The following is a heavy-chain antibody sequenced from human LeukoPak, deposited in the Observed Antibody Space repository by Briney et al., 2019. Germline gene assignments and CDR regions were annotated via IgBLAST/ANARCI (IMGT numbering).Heavy chain of an antibody. D-gene: IGHD6-13*01. CDR1: GGSISSYY. Sequence: SETLSLTCTVSGGSISSYYWSWIRQPAGKGLEWIGRIYTSGSTNYNPSLKSRVTIPVDKSKNQFSLKLSSVTAADTAVYYCARAYSSSWYLDYWGQGTLVTVSS. CDR3: ARAYSSSWYLDY. CDR2: IYTSGST. J-gene: IGHJ4*02. V-gene: IGHV4-4*07.